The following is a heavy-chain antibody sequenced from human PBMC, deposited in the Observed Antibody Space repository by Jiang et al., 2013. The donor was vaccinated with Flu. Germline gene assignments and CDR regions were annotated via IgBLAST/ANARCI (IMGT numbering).Heavy chain of an antibody. J-gene: IGHJ6*02. D-gene: IGHD3-22*01. CDR2: IYPGDSDT. Sequence: KGSGYSFTSYWIGWVRQMPGKGLEWMGIIYPGDSDTRYSPSFQGQVTISADKSISTAYLQWSSLKASDTAMYYCARGSYYDSTGYTYYGMDVWGQGTTVTVSS. CDR1: GYSFTSYW. CDR3: ARGSYYDSTGYTYYGMDV. V-gene: IGHV5-51*01.